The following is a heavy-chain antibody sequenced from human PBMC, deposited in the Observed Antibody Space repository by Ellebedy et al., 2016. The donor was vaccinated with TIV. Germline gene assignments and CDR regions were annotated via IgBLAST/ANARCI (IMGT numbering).Heavy chain of an antibody. CDR3: ASYSRSWSHIHY. CDR1: GGSINSYY. D-gene: IGHD6-13*01. J-gene: IGHJ4*02. CDR2: AFYTGST. Sequence: MPSETLSLSCSVSGGSINSYYWVWIRQPPGKGLEWIGHAFYTGSTSYNPSLKSRFTISVDKYKSQFSLSLSSVTAADTAVYYCASYSRSWSHIHYWGQGILVTVSS. V-gene: IGHV4-59*08.